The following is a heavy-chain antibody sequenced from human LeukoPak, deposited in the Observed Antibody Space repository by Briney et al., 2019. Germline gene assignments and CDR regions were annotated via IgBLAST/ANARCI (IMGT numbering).Heavy chain of an antibody. CDR1: GFTVSSNY. CDR2: IYSGGST. V-gene: IGHV3-66*01. D-gene: IGHD3-3*01. J-gene: IGHJ6*02. Sequence: GGSLRLSCAASGFTVSSNYMSWVRQAPGKGLEWVSVIYSGGSTYYADSVKGRFTISRDNSKNTLYLQMNSLGAEDTAVYYCARDKRSLEWLLYGMDVWGQGTTVTVSS. CDR3: ARDKRSLEWLLYGMDV.